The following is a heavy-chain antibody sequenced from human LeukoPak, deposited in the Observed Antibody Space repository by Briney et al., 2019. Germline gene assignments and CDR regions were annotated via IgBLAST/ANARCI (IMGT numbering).Heavy chain of an antibody. J-gene: IGHJ4*02. CDR3: ARAPYSSGWYYFDY. Sequence: SETLSLTCTVSGGSISSYSWTWIRQPAGKGLEWIGRVFPSGSTNYNPSLKSRVTVSLDTSKNQFSLKLNSVTAADTAVYYCARAPYSSGWYYFDYWGQGTLVTVSS. CDR1: GGSISSYS. V-gene: IGHV4-4*07. D-gene: IGHD6-19*01. CDR2: VFPSGST.